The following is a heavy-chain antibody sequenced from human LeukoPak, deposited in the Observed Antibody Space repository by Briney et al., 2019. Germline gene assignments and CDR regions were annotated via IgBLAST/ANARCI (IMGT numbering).Heavy chain of an antibody. V-gene: IGHV4-59*01. CDR1: GGSISSYY. J-gene: IGHJ3*02. CDR3: ARDQGYAFDI. Sequence: PSETLSLTCTVSGGSISSYYWSWIRQPPGKGLEWIGYIYYSGSTNYNPSLKSRVTISVDTSKNQFSLKLSSVTAADTAVYYCARDQGYAFDIWGQGTMVTVSS. CDR2: IYYSGST.